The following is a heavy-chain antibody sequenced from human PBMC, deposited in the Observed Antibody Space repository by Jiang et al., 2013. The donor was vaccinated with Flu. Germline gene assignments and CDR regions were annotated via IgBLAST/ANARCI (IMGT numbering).Heavy chain of an antibody. CDR1: GFTFSSYG. D-gene: IGHD2-15*01. V-gene: IGHV3-33*01. Sequence: QLLESGGGVVQPGRSLRLSCAVSGFTFSSYGIHWVRQAPGKGLEWVAVIWYDGSDKYYADSVKGRLTISRDKSKNTLYLQMNSLRAEDTAVYYCARDPGNKYCSGGTCYSEDAFDIWGQGTMVTVSS. CDR2: IWYDGSDK. CDR3: ARDPGNKYCSGGTCYSEDAFDI. J-gene: IGHJ3*02.